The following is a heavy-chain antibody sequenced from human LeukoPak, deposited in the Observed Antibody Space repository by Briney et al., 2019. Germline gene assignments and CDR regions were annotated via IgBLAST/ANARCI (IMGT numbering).Heavy chain of an antibody. J-gene: IGHJ4*02. CDR3: ARQQRGAFDY. CDR1: GDRVSSNTPA. Sequence: SQTLLLTCAISGDRVSSNTPARNWIRQSPSRGLEWLGRTFFRLKWYNDYAVSVRSRITINPDTAKNQFSLQLSAVTPGDTAVYYWARQQRGAFDYWGQGNLVTVSS. V-gene: IGHV6-1*01. CDR2: TFFRLKWYN. D-gene: IGHD6-13*01.